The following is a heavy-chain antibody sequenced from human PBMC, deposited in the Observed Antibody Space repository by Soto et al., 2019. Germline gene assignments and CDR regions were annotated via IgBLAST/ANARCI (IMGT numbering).Heavy chain of an antibody. V-gene: IGHV4-34*01. CDR2: INHSGST. J-gene: IGHJ4*02. CDR1: GVSFRGYY. D-gene: IGHD6-13*01. CDR3: ARGRGARSRWYSVRPTY. Sequence: SATLSLTCAVYGVSFRGYYWSWIRQPPGKGLEWIGEINHSGSTNYNPSLKSRVTISVDTSKNQFSLKLSSVTAADTAVYYCARGRGARSRWYSVRPTYWGQGTLVSVYS.